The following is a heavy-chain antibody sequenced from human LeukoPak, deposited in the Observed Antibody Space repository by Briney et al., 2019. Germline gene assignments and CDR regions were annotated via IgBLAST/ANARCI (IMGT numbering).Heavy chain of an antibody. V-gene: IGHV3-21*01. J-gene: IGHJ4*02. CDR3: AKFIAAPFYFDY. D-gene: IGHD6-13*01. Sequence: PGGSLRLSCAASGFTFSSYSMNWVRQAPGKGLEWVSSISSSSSYIYSADSVKGRFTISRDNAKNSLYLQMNSLRAEDTAVYYCAKFIAAPFYFDYWGQGTLVTVSS. CDR2: ISSSSSYI. CDR1: GFTFSSYS.